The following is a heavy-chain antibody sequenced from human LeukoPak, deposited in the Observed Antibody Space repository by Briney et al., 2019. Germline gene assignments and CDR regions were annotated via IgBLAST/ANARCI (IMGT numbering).Heavy chain of an antibody. CDR3: ARTGYDLSWYYYYHMDV. V-gene: IGHV4-59*01. J-gene: IGHJ6*03. D-gene: IGHD5-12*01. CDR2: IYYSGST. Sequence: SETLSLTCTVSGGSISSYYWSWIRQPPGKGLEWIGYIYYSGSTNYNPSLKSRVTISVDTSKNQFSLKLSSVTAADTAVYYCARTGYDLSWYYYYHMDVWGKGTTVTVSS. CDR1: GGSISSYY.